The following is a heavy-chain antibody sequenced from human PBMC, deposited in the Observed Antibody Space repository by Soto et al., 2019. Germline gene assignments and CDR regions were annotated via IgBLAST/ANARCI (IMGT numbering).Heavy chain of an antibody. D-gene: IGHD6-6*01. CDR1: GFTFSSYS. CDR3: AGGGSSRGY. CDR2: ISSSSSTI. J-gene: IGHJ4*02. Sequence: GGSLRLSCAASGFTFSSYSMNWVRQAPGKGLEWVSYISSSSSTIYYADSVKGRFTISRDNAKNSLYLQMNSLRAEDTAVYYCAGGGSSRGYWGQGTLVTVSS. V-gene: IGHV3-48*01.